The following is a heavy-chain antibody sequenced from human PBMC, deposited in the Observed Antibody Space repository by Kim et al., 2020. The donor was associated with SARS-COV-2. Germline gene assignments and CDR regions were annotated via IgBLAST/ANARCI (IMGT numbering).Heavy chain of an antibody. D-gene: IGHD6-25*01. CDR1: GFTFSSYS. J-gene: IGHJ6*02. CDR2: ITSNSNYI. V-gene: IGHV3-21*01. Sequence: GGSLRLSCAASGFTFSSYSMIWVRQAPGKGLEWVSTITSNSNYIYYATSVKGRFTISRDNAKHSLYLQMNSLRAEDTAVYFCVKEDRLGNYYGLVVWGQG. CDR3: VKEDRLGNYYGLVV.